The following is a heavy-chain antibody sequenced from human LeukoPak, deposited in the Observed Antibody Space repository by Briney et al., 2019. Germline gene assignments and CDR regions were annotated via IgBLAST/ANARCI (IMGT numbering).Heavy chain of an antibody. J-gene: IGHJ3*02. D-gene: IGHD3-3*01. CDR1: GYSFTSYW. Sequence: GESLKISRKDSGYSFTSYWIGWVRQMPGKGLEWMGIIYPGDSDTRYSPSFQGQVTISADKSISTAYLQWSSLKASDTAMYYCARSPVTIFGVVTGVNPDAFDIWGQGTMVTVSS. CDR3: ARSPVTIFGVVTGVNPDAFDI. CDR2: IYPGDSDT. V-gene: IGHV5-51*01.